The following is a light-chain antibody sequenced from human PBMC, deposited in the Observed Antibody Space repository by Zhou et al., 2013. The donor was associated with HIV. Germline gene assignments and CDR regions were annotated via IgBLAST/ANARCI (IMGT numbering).Light chain of an antibody. CDR2: GAS. Sequence: EIVLTQSPGTLSLSPGERATLSCRASQSVSSSYLAWYQQKPGQAPRLLIYGASSRATGIPDRFSGSGSGTDFTLTISRLEPEDFASYYCQQYDAYSRTFGPGTKVEIK. V-gene: IGKV3-20*01. CDR1: QSVSSSY. CDR3: QQYDAYSRT. J-gene: IGKJ1*01.